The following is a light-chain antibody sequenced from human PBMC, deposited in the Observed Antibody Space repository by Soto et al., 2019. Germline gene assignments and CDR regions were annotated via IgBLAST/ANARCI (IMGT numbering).Light chain of an antibody. CDR2: GVT. J-gene: IGLJ2*01. CDR1: SSDVGGYNY. V-gene: IGLV2-14*01. Sequence: QSALTQPASVSGSPGQSITISCTGTSSDVGGYNYVSWYQQHPGIAPKLLIYGVTNRPSGVSTRFSGSKSGNTASLTISGLQAEDEADYYCSSYTSSSTYVVFGGGTKLTVL. CDR3: SSYTSSSTYVV.